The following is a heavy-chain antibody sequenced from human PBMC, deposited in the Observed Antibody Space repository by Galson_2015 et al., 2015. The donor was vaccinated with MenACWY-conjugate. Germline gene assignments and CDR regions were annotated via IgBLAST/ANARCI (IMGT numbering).Heavy chain of an antibody. Sequence: SGAEVKKPGESLTISCTGYGACFTTYWLGWGCQMPGKGLEGKGFIPPGDSYTRFTPAFQAQVTISDDKSISTSYLQWNSFQASDTAMYYCTRHPPGGRGMDVWGRGTTVTVSS. D-gene: IGHD1-26*01. CDR2: IPPGDSYT. CDR1: GACFTTYW. J-gene: IGHJ6*02. V-gene: IGHV5-51*01. CDR3: TRHPPGGRGMDV.